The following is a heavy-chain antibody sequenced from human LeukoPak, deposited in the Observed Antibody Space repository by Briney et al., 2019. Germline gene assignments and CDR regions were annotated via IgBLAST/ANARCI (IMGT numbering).Heavy chain of an antibody. CDR3: AKGGPGGKSSSIRFDP. CDR2: ISGSGGST. J-gene: IGHJ5*02. CDR1: GFTFSSYA. Sequence: PGGSLRLSCAASGFTFSSYAMSWVRQAPGKGLEWVSAISGSGGSTYYADSVKGRFTISRDNSKNTLYLQMNSLRAEDTAVYYCAKGGPGGKSSSIRFDPWGQGTLVTVSS. D-gene: IGHD6-6*01. V-gene: IGHV3-23*01.